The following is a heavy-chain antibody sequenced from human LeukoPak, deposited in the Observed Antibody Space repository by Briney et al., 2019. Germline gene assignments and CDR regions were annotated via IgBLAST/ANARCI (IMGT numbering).Heavy chain of an antibody. Sequence: PGGSLRLSCAASGFTFSSYGMNWVRQAPGKGLEWISYISSRSSTIYYADSVKGRFTISRDNAKNSLFLQMNSLRDEDTAVYYCARGCSGGSCFGEFDYWGQGTLGTVSS. CDR2: ISSRSSTI. CDR1: GFTFSSYG. CDR3: ARGCSGGSCFGEFDY. V-gene: IGHV3-48*02. D-gene: IGHD2-15*01. J-gene: IGHJ4*02.